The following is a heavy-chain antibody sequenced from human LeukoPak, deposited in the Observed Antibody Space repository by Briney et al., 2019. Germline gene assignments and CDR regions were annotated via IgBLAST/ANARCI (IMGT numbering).Heavy chain of an antibody. Sequence: KSSETLSLTCTVSGYSISSGYYWGWIRQPPGKGLEWIASIYHSGSTYYNPSLKSRVTISVDTSKNQFSLKLSSVTAADTAVYYCARFPMSGAAAGTVGFGYWGQGTLVTVSS. CDR3: ARFPMSGAAAGTVGFGY. CDR2: IYHSGST. CDR1: GYSISSGYY. V-gene: IGHV4-38-2*02. J-gene: IGHJ4*02. D-gene: IGHD6-13*01.